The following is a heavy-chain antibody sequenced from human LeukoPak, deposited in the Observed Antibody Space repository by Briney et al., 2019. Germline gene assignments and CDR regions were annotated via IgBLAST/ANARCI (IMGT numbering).Heavy chain of an antibody. CDR3: AIGPSRGAAHSYYFDY. Sequence: GGSLRLSCAASGFTFDDYAMHWVRQAPGKGPEWVSLISWDGGSTYYADSVKGRFTISRDNSKNSLYLQMNSLRAEDTALYYCAIGPSRGAAHSYYFDYWGQGTLVTVSS. D-gene: IGHD3-10*01. V-gene: IGHV3-43D*03. J-gene: IGHJ4*02. CDR1: GFTFDDYA. CDR2: ISWDGGST.